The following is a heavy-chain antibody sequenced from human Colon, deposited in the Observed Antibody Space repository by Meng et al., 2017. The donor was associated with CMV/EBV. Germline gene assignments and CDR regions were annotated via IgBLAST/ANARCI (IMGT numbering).Heavy chain of an antibody. D-gene: IGHD6-19*01. Sequence: GESLKISCGATGISCGTYGMSWVRQAPGGGLEWVAKIKQDGSESWYVDSVKGRFTISRDNAKNSVYLQMNSLRAEDTAVYYCASGYSSGWGPFDDWGRGTLVTVSS. CDR3: ASGYSSGWGPFDD. CDR1: GISCGTYG. CDR2: IKQDGSES. V-gene: IGHV3-7*01. J-gene: IGHJ4*02.